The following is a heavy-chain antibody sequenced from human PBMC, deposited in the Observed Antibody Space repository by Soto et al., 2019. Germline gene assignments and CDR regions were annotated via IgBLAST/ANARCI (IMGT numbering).Heavy chain of an antibody. J-gene: IGHJ6*03. CDR2: IYYSGST. CDR3: ARSLSGYCSGGSCYYYYYMDV. V-gene: IGHV4-59*01. D-gene: IGHD2-15*01. Sequence: TSETLSLTCTVSGGSISSYYWSWIRQPPGKGLEWIGYIYYSGSTNYNPSLKSRVTISVDTSKNQFSLKLSSVTAADTAVYYCARSLSGYCSGGSCYYYYYMDVWGKGTTVTVSS. CDR1: GGSISSYY.